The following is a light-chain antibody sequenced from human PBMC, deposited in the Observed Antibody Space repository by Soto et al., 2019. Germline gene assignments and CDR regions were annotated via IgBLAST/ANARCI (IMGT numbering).Light chain of an antibody. J-gene: IGLJ7*01. Sequence: QSVLTQPPSVSGAPGQRVTISCTGSSSNIGAGYDVHWYQQLPGTPPKLLIYGNSNRPSGVPDRFSGSKSGTSASLAITGLQAEDEADYYCQSYDSSLSAVFGGGTQLTVL. CDR1: SSNIGAGYD. CDR2: GNS. V-gene: IGLV1-40*01. CDR3: QSYDSSLSAV.